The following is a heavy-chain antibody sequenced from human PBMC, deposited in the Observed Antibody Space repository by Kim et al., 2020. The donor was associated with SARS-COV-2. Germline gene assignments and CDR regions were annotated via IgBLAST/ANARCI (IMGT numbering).Heavy chain of an antibody. D-gene: IGHD3-22*01. CDR3: ARARDRKYYYDSSGRDNWFDP. Sequence: SETLSLTCTVSGGSISSGGYYWSWIRQHPGKGLEWIGYIYYSGSTYYNPSLKSRVTISVDTSKNQFSLKLSSVTAADTAVYYCARARDRKYYYDSSGRDNWFDPWGQGTLVTVSS. V-gene: IGHV4-31*03. J-gene: IGHJ5*02. CDR1: GGSISSGGYY. CDR2: IYYSGST.